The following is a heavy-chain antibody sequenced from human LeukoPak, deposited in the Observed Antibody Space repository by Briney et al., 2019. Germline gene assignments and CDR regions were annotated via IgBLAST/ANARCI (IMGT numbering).Heavy chain of an antibody. J-gene: IGHJ4*02. D-gene: IGHD6-13*01. CDR3: ARTGRAAGTSLSVY. V-gene: IGHV4-38-2*01. Sequence: SETLSLTCAVSGYSISSGYYWGWIRQPPGKGLEWIGSIYHSGSTNYNPSLKSRVTISVDTSKNQFSLKLSSVTAADTAVYYCARTGRAAGTSLSVYWGQGTLVTVSS. CDR2: IYHSGST. CDR1: GYSISSGYY.